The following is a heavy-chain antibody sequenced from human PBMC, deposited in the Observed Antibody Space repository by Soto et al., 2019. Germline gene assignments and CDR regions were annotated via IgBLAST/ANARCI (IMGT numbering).Heavy chain of an antibody. CDR1: GYTFSNYG. D-gene: IGHD6-13*01. CDR2: ISAYNGNT. CDR3: ARDGGPWAAAGGVDY. Sequence: QVQLVQSGAEVKKPGASVKVSCKASGYTFSNYGISWVRQAPGQGLEWMAWISAYNGNTDYAQKFQGRVTMTTDTSTSTAYMDLRSLRSDDTAVYYCARDGGPWAAAGGVDYWGQGTLVTVSS. J-gene: IGHJ4*02. V-gene: IGHV1-18*04.